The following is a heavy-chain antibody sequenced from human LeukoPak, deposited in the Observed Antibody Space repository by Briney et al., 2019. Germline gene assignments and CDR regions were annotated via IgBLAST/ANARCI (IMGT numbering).Heavy chain of an antibody. CDR1: GFTFSTYW. D-gene: IGHD6-19*01. J-gene: IGHJ4*02. CDR3: ARRIGYSSGHSAVYYFDY. Sequence: GGSLRLSCAASGFTFSTYWMHWVRQAPGKGLVWVSLINSGGDDTRYADSVRGRFTISGDNAKNTLYLQMNSLRAEDTAVYYCARRIGYSSGHSAVYYFDYWGQGTLVTVSS. CDR2: INSGGDDT. V-gene: IGHV3-74*01.